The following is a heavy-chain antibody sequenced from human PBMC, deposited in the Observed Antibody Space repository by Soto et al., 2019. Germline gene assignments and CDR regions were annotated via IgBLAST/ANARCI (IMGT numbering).Heavy chain of an antibody. Sequence: GGSLRLSCAASGFTFASYSMSWVRQASGKGLEWVSVIGGRGISTFYADSVKGRFTISRDNARNTLYLQLNSLRAEDTAVYYCAKAVEMATIKYGMDVWGQGTTVTVSS. CDR1: GFTFASYS. CDR3: AKAVEMATIKYGMDV. V-gene: IGHV3-23*01. D-gene: IGHD5-12*01. J-gene: IGHJ6*02. CDR2: IGGRGIST.